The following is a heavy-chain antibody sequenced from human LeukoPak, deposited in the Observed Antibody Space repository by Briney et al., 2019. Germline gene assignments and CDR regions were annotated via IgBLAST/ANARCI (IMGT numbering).Heavy chain of an antibody. V-gene: IGHV1-2*02. CDR1: GYTFTGYY. CDR2: INPNSGGT. D-gene: IGHD3-22*01. CDR3: ARADYYDSSGQGD. J-gene: IGHJ4*02. Sequence: EASVKVSCKASGYTFTGYYMHWVRQAPGQGLEWMGWINPNSGGTNYAQKFQGRVTMTRDTSISTAYMELSRLRSDDTAVYYCARADYYDSSGQGDWGQGTLVTVSS.